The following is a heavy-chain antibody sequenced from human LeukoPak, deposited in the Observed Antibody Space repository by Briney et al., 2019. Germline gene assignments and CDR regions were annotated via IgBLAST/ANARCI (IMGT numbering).Heavy chain of an antibody. Sequence: SETLSLTCTVSGGSIGSYYWSWIGQPPGKGLEWAGYIDFSGSTNYNHSLKGRVTISVDTSKNQFSLKLSSVTAADTAVYYCARRQVGGYLFDYWGQGNLVTVSA. CDR2: IDFSGST. CDR3: ARRQVGGYLFDY. CDR1: GGSIGSYY. V-gene: IGHV4-59*01. D-gene: IGHD3-10*01. J-gene: IGHJ4*02.